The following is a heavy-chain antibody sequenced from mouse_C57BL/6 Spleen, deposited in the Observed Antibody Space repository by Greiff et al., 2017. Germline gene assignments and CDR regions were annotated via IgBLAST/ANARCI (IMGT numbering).Heavy chain of an antibody. J-gene: IGHJ1*03. CDR1: GYSITSGYY. D-gene: IGHD1-1*01. V-gene: IGHV3-6*01. CDR2: ISYDGSN. CDR3: ARVVDWYFDV. Sequence: EVKVEESGPGLVKPSQSLSLTCSVTGYSITSGYYWNWIRQFPGNKLEWMGYISYDGSNNYNPSLKNRISITRDTSKNQFFLKLNSVTTEDTATYYCARVVDWYFDVWGTGTTVTVSS.